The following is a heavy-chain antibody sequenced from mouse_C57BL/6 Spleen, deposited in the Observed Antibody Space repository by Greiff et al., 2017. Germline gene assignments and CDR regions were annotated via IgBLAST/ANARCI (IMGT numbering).Heavy chain of an antibody. CDR3: ARLRCAY. J-gene: IGHJ3*01. V-gene: IGHV1-26*01. CDR2: INPNNGGT. CDR1: GYTFTDYY. Sequence: VQLQQSGPELVKPGASVKISCKASGYTFTDYYMNWVKQSHGKSLEWIGDINPNNGGTSYNQKFKGKATLTVDKSSSTAYMELRSLTSEDSAVYYCARLRCAYWGEGALVTVSA.